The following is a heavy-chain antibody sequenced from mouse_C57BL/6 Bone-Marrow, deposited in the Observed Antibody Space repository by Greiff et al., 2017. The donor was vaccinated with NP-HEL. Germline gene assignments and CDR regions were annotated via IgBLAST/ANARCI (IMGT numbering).Heavy chain of an antibody. CDR1: GYTFTSYW. CDR3: ARREAQATSLDY. CDR2: IYPSDSET. Sequence: QVQLQQPGAELVRPGSSVKLSCKASGYTFTSYWMDWVKQRPGQGLEWIGNIYPSDSETHYNQKFKDKATLTVDKSSSTAYMQLSSLTSEDSAVYYCARREAQATSLDYWGQGTTLTVSS. D-gene: IGHD3-2*02. V-gene: IGHV1-61*01. J-gene: IGHJ2*01.